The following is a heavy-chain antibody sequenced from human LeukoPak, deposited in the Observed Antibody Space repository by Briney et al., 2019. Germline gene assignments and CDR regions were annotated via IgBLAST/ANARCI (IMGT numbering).Heavy chain of an antibody. V-gene: IGHV3-20*04. D-gene: IGHD5-24*01. J-gene: IGHJ4*02. CDR1: GFTFDDYG. CDR2: INWNGGST. Sequence: SGGSLRLSCAASGFTFDDYGMSWVRQAPGKGLEWVSGINWNGGSTGYADSVKGRFTISRDNSKNTLYLQMNSLRAEDTAVYYCAKDTGRDGYNFDYWGQGTLVTVSS. CDR3: AKDTGRDGYNFDY.